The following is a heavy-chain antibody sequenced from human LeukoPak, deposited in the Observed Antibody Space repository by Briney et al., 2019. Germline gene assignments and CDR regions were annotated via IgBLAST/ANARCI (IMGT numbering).Heavy chain of an antibody. CDR1: GFTFSSNY. V-gene: IGHV3-53*01. D-gene: IGHD6-6*01. Sequence: PGGSLRLSCAASGFTFSSNYMSWVRQAPGKGLEGVSVIYSGGSTYYSDSVRGRFTISRVNSKNTLYLQMNSLRAEDTAVYYCARHKAARYFDYWGQGTLVTVSS. CDR3: ARHKAARYFDY. CDR2: IYSGGST. J-gene: IGHJ4*02.